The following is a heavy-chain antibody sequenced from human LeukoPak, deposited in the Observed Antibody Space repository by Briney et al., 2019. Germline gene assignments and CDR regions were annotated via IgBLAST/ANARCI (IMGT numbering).Heavy chain of an antibody. CDR3: ARDRRVATPSRSYYYYYMDV. V-gene: IGHV4-59*01. CDR1: GGSISSYY. CDR2: IYYSGST. Sequence: SETLSLTCTVSGGSISSYYWSWIRQPPGKGLEWIGYIYYSGSTNYNPSLKSRVTISVDTSKNQFSLKLSSVTAADTAVYYCARDRRVATPSRSYYYYYMDVWGKGTTVTISS. D-gene: IGHD5-12*01. J-gene: IGHJ6*03.